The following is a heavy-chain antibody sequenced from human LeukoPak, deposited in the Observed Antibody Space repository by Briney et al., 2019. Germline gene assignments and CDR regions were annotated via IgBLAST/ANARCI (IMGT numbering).Heavy chain of an antibody. Sequence: GGSLRLSCAASGFTFSSYAMHWVRQAPGKGLEWVAVISYDGSNKYYADSVKGRFTISRDNSKNTLYLQMNSLRAEDTAVYYCARGVGYCSSTSCYWWFDPWGQGTLVTVSS. CDR2: ISYDGSNK. CDR1: GFTFSSYA. J-gene: IGHJ5*02. CDR3: ARGVGYCSSTSCYWWFDP. V-gene: IGHV3-30*04. D-gene: IGHD2-2*01.